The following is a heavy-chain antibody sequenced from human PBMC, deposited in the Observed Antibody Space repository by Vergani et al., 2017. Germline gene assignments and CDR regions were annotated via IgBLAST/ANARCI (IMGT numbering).Heavy chain of an antibody. CDR2: ISSSAIDI. V-gene: IGHV3-21*01. CDR3: LTRPSSGTYSGK. CDR1: GFTFSAYS. D-gene: IGHD1-26*01. J-gene: IGHJ1*01. Sequence: EMQLVESGGGLVKPGGSLRLSCVGSGFTFSAYSLTWVRQAPGKGLEWVSFISSSAIDIYYGDSVKGRFTISRDDARNSLYLQMNSLRADDTAVYYCLTRPSSGTYSGKWGQGTLVTVSS.